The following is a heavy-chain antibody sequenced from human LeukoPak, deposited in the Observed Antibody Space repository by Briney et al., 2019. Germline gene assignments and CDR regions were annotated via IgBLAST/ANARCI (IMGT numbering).Heavy chain of an antibody. CDR2: ITGGGDTT. CDR1: GFTFSSYA. D-gene: IGHD3-10*01. Sequence: GGSLRLSCAASGFTFSSYAMTWVRQAPGKGLEWVSAITGGGDTTYYADSVKGRFTISRDNSKNTLYLQMNSLRAEDTALYYCVREVGPFDYWGQGSLVTVSS. J-gene: IGHJ4*02. V-gene: IGHV3-23*01. CDR3: VREVGPFDY.